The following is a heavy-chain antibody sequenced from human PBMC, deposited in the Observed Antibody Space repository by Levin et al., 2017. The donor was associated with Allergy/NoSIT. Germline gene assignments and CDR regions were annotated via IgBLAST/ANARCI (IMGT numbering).Heavy chain of an antibody. CDR2: TSDSGGST. V-gene: IGHV3-23*01. J-gene: IGHJ6*02. Sequence: GESLKISCAASGFTFSNYAMNWVRQAPGKGLEWVSGTSDSGGSTYYADSVKGRFTISRDNSKNTLYLQVNSLRAEDTALYYCAIDLSAVPAANYYYAMDVWGQGTTVTVSS. D-gene: IGHD2-2*01. CDR1: GFTFSNYA. CDR3: AIDLSAVPAANYYYAMDV.